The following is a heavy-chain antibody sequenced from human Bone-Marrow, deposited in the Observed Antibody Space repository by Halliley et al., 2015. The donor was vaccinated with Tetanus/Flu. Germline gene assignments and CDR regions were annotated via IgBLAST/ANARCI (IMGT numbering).Heavy chain of an antibody. V-gene: IGHV3-7*03. J-gene: IGHJ6*02. Sequence: SLRLSCAASGFTFSRYWMSWVRQAPGKGLEWVANIKQDGSEKYSVDSVKGRFTISRDNAKNSLYLQMNGLRAEDTAVYYCARESMVIYDSCYAMDVWGQGTTVTVSS. CDR1: GFTFSRYW. CDR3: ARESMVIYDSCYAMDV. D-gene: IGHD2-8*01. CDR2: IKQDGSEK.